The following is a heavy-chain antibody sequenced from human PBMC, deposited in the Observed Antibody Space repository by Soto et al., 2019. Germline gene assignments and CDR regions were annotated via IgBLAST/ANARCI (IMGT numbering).Heavy chain of an antibody. CDR3: ARFHDDYYDSSGYYYLASY. Sequence: QVQLVQSGAEVKKPGSSVKVSCKASGGTFSSYAISWVRQAPGQGLEWMGGIIPIFGTANYAQKVQGRVTITADESTSTAYMELSSLRSEDTAVYYCARFHDDYYDSSGYYYLASYWGQGTLVTVSS. D-gene: IGHD3-22*01. CDR1: GGTFSSYA. V-gene: IGHV1-69*01. CDR2: IIPIFGTA. J-gene: IGHJ4*02.